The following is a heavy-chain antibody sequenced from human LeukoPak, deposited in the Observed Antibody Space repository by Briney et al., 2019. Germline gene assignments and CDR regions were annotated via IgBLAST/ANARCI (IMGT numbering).Heavy chain of an antibody. J-gene: IGHJ4*02. Sequence: SGGSLRLSCGAYGFPFSNYALSWVRQTPERGLEWVSPISGGGEDTYYVDSVKGRFTISRDNSKNTLFLQMNSLTVADTAMYYCVTLSCASTSCRTQFWGQGTLVSVSS. D-gene: IGHD2-2*01. CDR3: VTLSCASTSCRTQF. V-gene: IGHV3-23*01. CDR1: GFPFSNYA. CDR2: ISGGGEDT.